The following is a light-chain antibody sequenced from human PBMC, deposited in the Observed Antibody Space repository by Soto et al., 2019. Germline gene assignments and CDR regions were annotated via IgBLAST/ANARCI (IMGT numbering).Light chain of an antibody. V-gene: IGKV1-5*03. CDR1: QSISSW. CDR3: QHYNSYSPRT. J-gene: IGKJ1*01. CDR2: KAS. Sequence: DIQMTQSPSTLSAPVGDRVTITCRASQSISSWLAWYQQKPGKAPKLLIYKASSLESGVPSRFSGSGSGTEFTLNISSLQPDDFPTYYCQHYNSYSPRTFGQGTKVEIK.